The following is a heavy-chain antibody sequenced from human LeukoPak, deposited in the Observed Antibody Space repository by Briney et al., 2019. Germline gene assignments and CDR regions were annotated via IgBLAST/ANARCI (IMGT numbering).Heavy chain of an antibody. J-gene: IGHJ4*02. D-gene: IGHD2-2*02. CDR2: IYDSGST. Sequence: SDTLSLICTVSGGPISTYYGRWIRQPPGKGLEWIGYIYDSGSTNYNPSLKSRVTISEDTSKRQFSLKLRSVTAADTAVYYCARVVGRYCSSTSCYIDYWGQGTLVTVSS. CDR3: ARVVGRYCSSTSCYIDY. V-gene: IGHV4-59*07. CDR1: GGPISTYY.